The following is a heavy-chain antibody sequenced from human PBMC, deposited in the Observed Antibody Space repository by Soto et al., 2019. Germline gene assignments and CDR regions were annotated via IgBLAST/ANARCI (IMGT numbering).Heavy chain of an antibody. J-gene: IGHJ5*02. CDR3: ASTYSSSWYWFDP. CDR2: IFWNDEK. Sequence: QVTVKESGPVLVKPTETLTLTCTVSGFSLSNAGLGVSRIRQPPGKALEWLAHIFWNDEKSYSTSLKSRLTISKDTSKSQVVLTMTNMDPVDTATYYCASTYSSSWYWFDPWGQGTLVTVSS. V-gene: IGHV2-26*04. CDR1: GFSLSNAGLG. D-gene: IGHD6-13*01.